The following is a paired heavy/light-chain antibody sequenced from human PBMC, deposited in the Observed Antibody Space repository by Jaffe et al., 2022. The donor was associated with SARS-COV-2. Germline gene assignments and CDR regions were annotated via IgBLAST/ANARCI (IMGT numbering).Light chain of an antibody. CDR3: QQTYSSPWT. J-gene: IGKJ1*01. Sequence: DIQMTQSPSSLSASVGDRVSITCRASQTITNYFNWYQQKPGEAPKLLIYAASSLQSGVPSRFRGSGSGTDFTLTISSLQPEDFATYYCQQTYSSPWTFGQGTRVEI. CDR2: AAS. CDR1: QTITNY. V-gene: IGKV1-39*01.
Heavy chain of an antibody. V-gene: IGHV4-61*01. CDR2: MYYRGNT. J-gene: IGHJ4*02. CDR1: GGSISSSSYY. D-gene: IGHD6-13*01. Sequence: QVQLQESGPGLVKPSETLSLTCTVSGGSISSSSYYWIWVRQPPGKGLDWIAYMYYRGNTYFNPSLESRVTMSMDTSRNQFSLRLSSVTAADTAMYYCARVYSSWPYYFDYWGQGALVTVSS. CDR3: ARVYSSWPYYFDY.